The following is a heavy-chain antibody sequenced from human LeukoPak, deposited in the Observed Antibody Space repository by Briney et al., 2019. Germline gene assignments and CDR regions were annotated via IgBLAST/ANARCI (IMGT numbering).Heavy chain of an antibody. Sequence: RGGSLRLSCAASGFTLSSHWMSWVRQAPGKGLEWVANVNQDGNAKYYVDSVKGRFTISRDNAKNSLYLHMNSLRVEDTAVYYCARAGETNWNLGGQGTLVTVSS. D-gene: IGHD1-7*01. J-gene: IGHJ4*02. CDR2: VNQDGNAK. V-gene: IGHV3-7*01. CDR1: GFTLSSHW. CDR3: ARAGETNWNL.